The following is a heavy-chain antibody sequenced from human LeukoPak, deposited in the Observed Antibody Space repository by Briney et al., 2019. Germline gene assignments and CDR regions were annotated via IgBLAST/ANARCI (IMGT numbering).Heavy chain of an antibody. J-gene: IGHJ3*02. CDR2: IYSGGST. V-gene: IGHV3-66*01. Sequence: GGSLGLSCAASGFTVSSNYMSWVHQAPGKGLEWVSVIYSGGSTYYADSVKGRFTISRDNSKNTLYLQMNSLRAEDTAVYYCARDKPGYSSGWYQSLGAFDIWGQGTMVTVSS. CDR3: ARDKPGYSSGWYQSLGAFDI. CDR1: GFTVSSNY. D-gene: IGHD6-19*01.